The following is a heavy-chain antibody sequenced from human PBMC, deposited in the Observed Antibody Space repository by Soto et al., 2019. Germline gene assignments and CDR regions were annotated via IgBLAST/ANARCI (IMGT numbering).Heavy chain of an antibody. Sequence: SETLSLTCTVSGGSISSSSYYWGWIRQPPGKGLEWIGSIYYSGSTYYNPSLKSRVTISVDTSKNQFSLKLSSVTAADTAVYYCARHWHVRCSGGSCYSVYYWGQGTLVTVSS. CDR3: ARHWHVRCSGGSCYSVYY. D-gene: IGHD2-15*01. CDR1: GGSISSSSYY. J-gene: IGHJ4*02. CDR2: IYYSGST. V-gene: IGHV4-39*01.